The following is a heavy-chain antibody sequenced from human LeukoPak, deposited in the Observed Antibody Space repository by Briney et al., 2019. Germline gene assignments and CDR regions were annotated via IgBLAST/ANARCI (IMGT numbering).Heavy chain of an antibody. J-gene: IGHJ4*01. Sequence: SETLSLTCSVSGGFNTHYYWSWIWQPPGKGLEWIGYFYHSGSTNYNPSLKSRVTISVDTSKNHFSLKLSSVTAADTAVYYCARGQWLPVFDFWGXXTLXTVSS. CDR2: FYHSGST. D-gene: IGHD3-22*01. CDR3: ARGQWLPVFDF. V-gene: IGHV4-59*01. CDR1: GGFNTHYY.